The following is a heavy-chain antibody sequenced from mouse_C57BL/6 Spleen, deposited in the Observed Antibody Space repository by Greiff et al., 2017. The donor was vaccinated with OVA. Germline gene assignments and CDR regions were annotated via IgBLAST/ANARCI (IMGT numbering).Heavy chain of an antibody. V-gene: IGHV1-26*01. J-gene: IGHJ4*01. CDR3: ARTYRYSNDAMDY. Sequence: EVQLQQSGPELVKPGASVKISCKASGYTFTDYYMNWVKQSHGKSLEWIGDINPNNGGTSYNQKFKGKATLTVDKSSSTAYMELRSLTSEDSAVYYCARTYRYSNDAMDYWGQGTSVTVSS. CDR2: INPNNGGT. D-gene: IGHD2-5*01. CDR1: GYTFTDYY.